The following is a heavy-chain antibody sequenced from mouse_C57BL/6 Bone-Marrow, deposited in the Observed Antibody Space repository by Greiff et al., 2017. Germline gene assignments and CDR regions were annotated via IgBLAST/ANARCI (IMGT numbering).Heavy chain of an antibody. CDR1: GFTFSDYG. Sequence: DVMLVESGGDLVKPGGSLKLSCAASGFTFSDYGMSWVRQTPDKRLEWVATINSGGTNTYYPDSLKGRFTISRDNAMDTLYLQMSSLKSEDTALYYCARHGLLRAMDYWGQGASVTVSS. D-gene: IGHD1-1*01. V-gene: IGHV5-6*02. CDR3: ARHGLLRAMDY. J-gene: IGHJ4*01. CDR2: INSGGTNT.